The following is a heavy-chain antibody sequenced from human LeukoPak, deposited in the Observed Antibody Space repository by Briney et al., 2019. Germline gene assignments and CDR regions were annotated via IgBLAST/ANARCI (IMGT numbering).Heavy chain of an antibody. D-gene: IGHD2/OR15-2a*01. CDR2: IRYDGSNE. CDR3: AKIDCDSIGCLDV. Sequence: PGGSLRLSCVASGFSFTTYGMHWVRQAPGKGLEWVAFIRYDGSNEYYADSVKGRFTISRDNSKNTLYLQMNNLRGEDTAVYYCAKIDCDSIGCLDVWGKGTTVTVSS. CDR1: GFSFTTYG. V-gene: IGHV3-30*02. J-gene: IGHJ6*04.